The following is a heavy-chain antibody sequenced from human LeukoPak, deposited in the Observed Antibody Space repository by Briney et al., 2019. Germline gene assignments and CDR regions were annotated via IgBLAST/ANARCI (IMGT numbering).Heavy chain of an antibody. CDR2: RDPTDSYT. CDR1: GYSFSSYW. Sequence: GASPKISCKGSGYSFSSYWISWVRQMPGKGLEWMGRRDPTDSYTDYSPSFQGHVTISVDRSISTAYLQWSSLKASDTAMYFCASSRAGTLKVHNWFDPWGQGSLVTVSS. CDR3: ASSRAGTLKVHNWFDP. D-gene: IGHD6-19*01. V-gene: IGHV5-10-1*01. J-gene: IGHJ5*02.